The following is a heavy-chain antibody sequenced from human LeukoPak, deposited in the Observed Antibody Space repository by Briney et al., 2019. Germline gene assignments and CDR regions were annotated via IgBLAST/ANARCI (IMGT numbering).Heavy chain of an antibody. D-gene: IGHD3-16*01. J-gene: IGHJ3*02. Sequence: NPSETLSLTCTVSGGSISSYYWSWIRQPPGKGLEWIGYLYYSGSTNYNPALKSRVTISVDTSKNQFSLKLSSVTAADTAVYYCARDGGRWGDAVDIWGQGTMVTVSS. CDR3: ARDGGRWGDAVDI. CDR1: GGSISSYY. V-gene: IGHV4-59*01. CDR2: LYYSGST.